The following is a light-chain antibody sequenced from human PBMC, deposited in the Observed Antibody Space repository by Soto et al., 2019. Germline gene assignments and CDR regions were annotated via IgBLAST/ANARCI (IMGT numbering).Light chain of an antibody. Sequence: EIVMTQSPATLSVSPGEGATLSCRASQSVSSKLAWYQQKPRQAPRLFIHGASTRATGAPARLRGSGSGKDFTLTISGLQPEDIATYYCQQSYSTPLTFGGGTKVDI. V-gene: IGKV3-15*01. J-gene: IGKJ4*01. CDR2: GAS. CDR1: QSVSSK. CDR3: QQSYSTPLT.